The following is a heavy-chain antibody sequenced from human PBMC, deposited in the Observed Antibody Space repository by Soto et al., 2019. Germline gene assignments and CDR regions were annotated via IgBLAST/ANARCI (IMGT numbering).Heavy chain of an antibody. V-gene: IGHV3-30*01. J-gene: IGHJ3*02. CDR3: ARESYSLDIVVVVAAGDAFDI. Sequence: PGGSLRLSCAASGFTFSSYAMHWVRQAPGKGLEWVAVISNDGSNKYYADSVKGRFTISRDNSKNTLYLQMNSLRAEDTAVYYCARESYSLDIVVVVAAGDAFDIWGQGTMVTVSS. CDR2: ISNDGSNK. CDR1: GFTFSSYA. D-gene: IGHD2-15*01.